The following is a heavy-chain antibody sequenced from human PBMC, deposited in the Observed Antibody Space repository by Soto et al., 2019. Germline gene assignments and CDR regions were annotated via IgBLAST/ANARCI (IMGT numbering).Heavy chain of an antibody. CDR2: IYPADSDT. D-gene: IGHD6-6*01. Sequence: GESPKISCKGSGYSFTSYWIGWVRQMPGKGLEWVGIIYPADSDTRYSPSFQGQVTISVDKSISTAYLQWSSLKASDSATYYCARRPEYSSSVYFDYWGQGTLVTVSS. V-gene: IGHV5-51*01. CDR1: GYSFTSYW. CDR3: ARRPEYSSSVYFDY. J-gene: IGHJ4*02.